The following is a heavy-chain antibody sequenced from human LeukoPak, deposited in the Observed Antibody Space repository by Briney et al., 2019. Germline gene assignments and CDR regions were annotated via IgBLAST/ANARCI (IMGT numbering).Heavy chain of an antibody. CDR1: GGTFSSYT. J-gene: IGHJ5*02. D-gene: IGHD1-26*01. CDR2: IIPILGIA. Sequence: SVKVSCKASGGTFSSYTISWVRQAPGQGLEWMGRIIPILGIANYAQKFQGRVTITADKSTSTAYMELSSLRSEDTAVYYCARQATSIVRATPNLFDPWGQGTLVTVSS. CDR3: ARQATSIVRATPNLFDP. V-gene: IGHV1-69*02.